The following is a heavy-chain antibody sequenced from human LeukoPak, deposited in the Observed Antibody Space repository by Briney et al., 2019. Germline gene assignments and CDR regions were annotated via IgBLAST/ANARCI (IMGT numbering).Heavy chain of an antibody. CDR2: INHSGST. CDR1: GGSFSGYY. CDR3: AREQWLANYFDY. J-gene: IGHJ4*02. V-gene: IGHV4-34*01. Sequence: SETLSLTCAVYGGSFSGYYWSWIRQPPGKGLEWIGEINHSGSTNYNPSLKSRVTISVDTSKNQFSLKLSSVTAADTAVYYCAREQWLANYFDYWGQGTLVTVSS. D-gene: IGHD6-19*01.